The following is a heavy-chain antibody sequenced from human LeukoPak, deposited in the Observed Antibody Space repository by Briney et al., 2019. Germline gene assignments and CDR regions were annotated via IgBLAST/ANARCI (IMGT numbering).Heavy chain of an antibody. CDR3: ARPPSSPSFSPFDY. CDR2: ISSSSSYI. Sequence: GGSLRLSCAASGFTFSSYSMNWVRQSPGKGLEWVSSISSSSSYIYYADSVKGRFTISRDNAKNSLYLQMNSLRAEDTAVYYCARPPSSPSFSPFDYWGQGTLVAVSS. CDR1: GFTFSSYS. J-gene: IGHJ4*02. V-gene: IGHV3-21*01. D-gene: IGHD2-2*01.